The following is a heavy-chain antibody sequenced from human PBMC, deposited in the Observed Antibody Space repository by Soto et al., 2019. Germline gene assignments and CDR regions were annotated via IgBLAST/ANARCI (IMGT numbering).Heavy chain of an antibody. CDR1: GYSFTNND. CDR2: MNPGSGDT. J-gene: IGHJ5*02. CDR3: ARMDTFGSLNWLDP. D-gene: IGHD3-16*01. Sequence: ASVKVSCKASGYSFTNNDVSWVRQATGQGLEWMGWMNPGSGDTGYAQKFQGRVTMTRDISIATAYMELSSLRSDDTAIYYRARMDTFGSLNWLDPWGQGTLVTVSS. V-gene: IGHV1-8*01.